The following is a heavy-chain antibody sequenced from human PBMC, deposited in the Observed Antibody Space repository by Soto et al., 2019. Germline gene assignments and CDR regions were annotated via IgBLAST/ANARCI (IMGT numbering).Heavy chain of an antibody. CDR1: VGSFSGYA. D-gene: IGHD3-9*01. CDR2: INHRGSA. V-gene: IGHV4-34*01. CDR3: ARGPYYDILTGYSDAFDI. Sequence: SETLSLTCAVYVGSFSGYALSWIRQPPGKGLEWIGEINHRGSANYNPSLKSRVTISVDTSKNQFSLKLSSVTAADTAVYYCARGPYYDILTGYSDAFDIWGQGTMVTVS. J-gene: IGHJ3*02.